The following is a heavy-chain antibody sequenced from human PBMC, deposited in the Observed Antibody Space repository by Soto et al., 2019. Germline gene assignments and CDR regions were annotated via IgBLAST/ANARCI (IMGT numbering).Heavy chain of an antibody. Sequence: GGSLRLSCAASGFTFSSYSMNWVRQAPGKGLEWVSYISSSSSTIYYADSVKGRFTISRDNAKNSLYLQMNSLRAEDTAVYYCARMGSGSYYRDSYWLWGQGTLVTVSS. J-gene: IGHJ4*02. CDR1: GFTFSSYS. V-gene: IGHV3-48*01. CDR2: ISSSSSTI. CDR3: ARMGSGSYYRDSYWL. D-gene: IGHD3-10*01.